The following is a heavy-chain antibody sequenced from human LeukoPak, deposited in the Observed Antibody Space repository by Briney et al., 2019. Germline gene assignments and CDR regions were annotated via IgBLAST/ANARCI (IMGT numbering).Heavy chain of an antibody. D-gene: IGHD1-7*01. J-gene: IGHJ4*02. V-gene: IGHV3-7*01. Sequence: SGGSLRLSCAASGFTFSSYWMSWVRQAPGRGLEWVANIKQDGSEKYYVDSVKGRFTISRDNAKNSLYLQMNSLRPEDTGVYYCARDWNYHFDYWGPGSLVTVSS. CDR2: IKQDGSEK. CDR1: GFTFSSYW. CDR3: ARDWNYHFDY.